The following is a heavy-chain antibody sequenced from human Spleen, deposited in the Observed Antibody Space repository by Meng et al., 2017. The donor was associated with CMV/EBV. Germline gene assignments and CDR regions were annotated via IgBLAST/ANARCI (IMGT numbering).Heavy chain of an antibody. D-gene: IGHD3-10*01. CDR1: GGSFSGDY. V-gene: IGHV4-34*01. Sequence: HGHPQQWGYGLLNPSETLSLTCAVYGGSFSGDYWVWIRQPPGKGLEWIGEINHSGSTNYNPSLKSRVTISVDTSKNQFSLKLSSVTAADTAVYYCARGPQFGWYWGQGTLVTVSS. CDR2: INHSGST. J-gene: IGHJ4*02. CDR3: ARGPQFGWY.